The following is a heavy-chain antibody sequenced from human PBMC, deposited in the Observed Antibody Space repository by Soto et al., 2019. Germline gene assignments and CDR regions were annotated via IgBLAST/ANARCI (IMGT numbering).Heavy chain of an antibody. CDR1: GYSFAGYW. Sequence: PGEALKISCKGSGYSFAGYWITWVGQKQGKGLEWMGRIDPSDSQTYYSPSFRGHVTISVTKSITTVFLQWSSLRPSDTAMYYCARQIYDSDTGPHFQYYFDSWGQGTPVTVS. D-gene: IGHD3-22*01. V-gene: IGHV5-10-1*01. CDR2: IDPSDSQT. J-gene: IGHJ4*02. CDR3: ARQIYDSDTGPHFQYYFDS.